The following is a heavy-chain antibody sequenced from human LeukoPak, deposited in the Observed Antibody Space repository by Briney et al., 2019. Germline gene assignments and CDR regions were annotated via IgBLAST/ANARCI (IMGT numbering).Heavy chain of an antibody. J-gene: IGHJ4*02. D-gene: IGHD1-26*01. CDR1: GYTFTSYG. CDR3: ARDVSGRRDLDY. Sequence: ASVKVSCKAFGYTFTSYGISWVRQAPGQGLEWMGWISAYNGNTNYAQKLQGRVTMTTDTSTSTAYMELRSLRSDDTAVYYCARDVSGRRDLDYWGQGTLVTVSS. CDR2: ISAYNGNT. V-gene: IGHV1-18*01.